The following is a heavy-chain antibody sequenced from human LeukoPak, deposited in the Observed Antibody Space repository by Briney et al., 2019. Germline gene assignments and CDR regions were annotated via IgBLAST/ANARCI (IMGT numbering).Heavy chain of an antibody. CDR3: ANPLSVVTTDAFDI. V-gene: IGHV4-4*02. J-gene: IGHJ3*02. CDR1: GGSISSSNW. Sequence: SGTLSLTCAVSGGSISSSNWWSWVRRPPGKGLEWIGAIYHSGSTNYNPSLKSRVTISVDKSKNQCSLTLSSVTAADTAVYYCANPLSVVTTDAFDIWGQGTMVTVSS. D-gene: IGHD1-14*01. CDR2: IYHSGST.